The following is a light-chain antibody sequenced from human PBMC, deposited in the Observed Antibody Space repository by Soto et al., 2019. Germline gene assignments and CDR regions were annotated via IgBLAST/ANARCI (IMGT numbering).Light chain of an antibody. Sequence: QSALTQPASVSGSPGQSITISCTGASSDIGAYNYVSWYQQYPGKAPKLIIYDVSNRPSGVSNRFSGSKSGNTASLTISGLQAEDEADYYCSSYTSSSTLYVFGTGTKLTVL. CDR1: SSDIGAYNY. V-gene: IGLV2-14*01. J-gene: IGLJ1*01. CDR2: DVS. CDR3: SSYTSSSTLYV.